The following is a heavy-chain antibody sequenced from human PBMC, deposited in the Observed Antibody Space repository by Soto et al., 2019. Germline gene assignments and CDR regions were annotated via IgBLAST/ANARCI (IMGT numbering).Heavy chain of an antibody. CDR3: ARDQTTGDWFDA. D-gene: IGHD4-17*01. J-gene: IGHJ5*02. CDR1: GFTFSSYG. Sequence: PGGSLRLSCAASGFTFSSYGMHWVRQAPGKGLDWVAVIWFDGSNKYYADSVKGRFTISRDNSKNMLYLQMNSLRAEDTAVYYCARDQTTGDWFDAWGQGALVTVSS. V-gene: IGHV3-33*01. CDR2: IWFDGSNK.